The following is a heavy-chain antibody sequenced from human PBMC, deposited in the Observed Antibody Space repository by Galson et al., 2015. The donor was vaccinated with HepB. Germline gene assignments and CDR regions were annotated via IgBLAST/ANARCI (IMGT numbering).Heavy chain of an antibody. CDR2: ISAYNGNT. V-gene: IGHV1-18*01. CDR1: GYTFTSYG. J-gene: IGHJ4*02. Sequence: SVKVSCKASGYTFTSYGISWVRQAPGQGLEWMGWISAYNGNTNYAQKLQGGVTMTTDTSTSTAYMELRSLRSDDTAVCYCARSGQLRYFDWFPIMDYWGQGTLVTVSS. D-gene: IGHD3-9*01. CDR3: ARSGQLRYFDWFPIMDY.